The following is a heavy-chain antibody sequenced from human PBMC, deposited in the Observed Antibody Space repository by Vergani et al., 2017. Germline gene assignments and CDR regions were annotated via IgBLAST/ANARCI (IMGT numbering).Heavy chain of an antibody. Sequence: QVQLQESGPGLVKPSETLSLTCTVSGGSISSYYWSWIRQPPGKGLEWIGYIYYSGSTNYNPSLKSRVTISVDTSKNQFSLKLSSVTAADTAVYYCARLIPMSTFGGERGWFDPWGQGTLVTVSS. V-gene: IGHV4-59*08. CDR3: ARLIPMSTFGGERGWFDP. CDR1: GGSISSYY. J-gene: IGHJ5*02. D-gene: IGHD3-16*01. CDR2: IYYSGST.